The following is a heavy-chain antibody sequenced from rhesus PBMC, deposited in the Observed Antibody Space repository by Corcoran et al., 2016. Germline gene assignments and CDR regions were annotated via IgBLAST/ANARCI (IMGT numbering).Heavy chain of an antibody. CDR3: ARHATVTAFDY. Sequence: QVQLQESGPGLVKPSETLSLTCAVSGYSISSGYYWGWIRQPPGRGLGWIGYIGGSSGSTYTNPSLSSRVTISTDTSTNQFSLKLSSVTAADAAVYYCARHATVTAFDYWGQGVLVTVSS. D-gene: IGHD4-35*01. CDR2: IGGSSGST. CDR1: GYSISSGYY. J-gene: IGHJ4*01. V-gene: IGHV4-99*01.